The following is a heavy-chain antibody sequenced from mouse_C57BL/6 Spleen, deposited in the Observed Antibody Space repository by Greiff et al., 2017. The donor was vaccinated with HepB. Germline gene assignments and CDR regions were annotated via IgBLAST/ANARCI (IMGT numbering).Heavy chain of an antibody. J-gene: IGHJ2*01. CDR2: IYPSDSET. Sequence: QVHVKQPGAELVRPGSSVKLSCKASGYTFTSYWMDWVKQRPGQGLEWIGNIYPSDSETHYNQKFKDKATLTVDKSSSTAYMQLSSLTSEDSAVYYCARTGTGFDYWGQGTTLTVSS. V-gene: IGHV1-61*01. CDR1: GYTFTSYW. CDR3: ARTGTGFDY. D-gene: IGHD4-1*01.